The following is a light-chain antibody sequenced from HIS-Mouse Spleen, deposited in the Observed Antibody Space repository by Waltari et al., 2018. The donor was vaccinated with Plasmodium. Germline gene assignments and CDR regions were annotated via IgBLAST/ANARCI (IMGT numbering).Light chain of an antibody. Sequence: IVMTQPPHSLPVSLGGGATINCKSSQSVLYSSNNKNYLAWYQQKPGQPPKLLIYWASTRESGVPDRFSGSGSGTDFTLTISSLQAEDVAVYYCQQYYSTPYTFGQGTKLEIK. V-gene: IGKV4-1*01. CDR1: QSVLYSSNNKNY. CDR3: QQYYSTPYT. J-gene: IGKJ2*01. CDR2: WAS.